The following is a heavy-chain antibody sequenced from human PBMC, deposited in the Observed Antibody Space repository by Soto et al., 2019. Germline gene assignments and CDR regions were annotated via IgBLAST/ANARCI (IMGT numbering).Heavy chain of an antibody. CDR1: GGSISSVGYY. CDR2: IYYSGIT. D-gene: IGHD5-12*01. V-gene: IGHV4-31*03. Sequence: QVQLQESGPGLVKPSQTLSLTCTVSGGSISSVGYYLSWIRQHPGKGLEWIWYIYYSGITYYNPSIQSRVTISVDTSKHQFSLKLSYVTAADTAVSYCASSVEMATIRWGKGTMVTVSS. J-gene: IGHJ4*02. CDR3: ASSVEMATIR.